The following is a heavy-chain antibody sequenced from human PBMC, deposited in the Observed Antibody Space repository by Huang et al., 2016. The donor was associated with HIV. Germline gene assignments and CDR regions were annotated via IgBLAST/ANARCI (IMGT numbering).Heavy chain of an antibody. CDR1: GVPISHGGYY. V-gene: IGHV4-30-4*08. Sequence: QVRLQESGPGLVKPSQTLALTCTVSGVPISHGGYYWTWIRQPPGKGLEWIGYIYYSGTTHYNPSLKSLVIISVYMSKNSFYLKVNSVTAADTAVYYCARAPYDSRGYYWWGQGSLVTVSS. CDR2: IYYSGTT. D-gene: IGHD3-22*01. CDR3: ARAPYDSRGYYW. J-gene: IGHJ4*02.